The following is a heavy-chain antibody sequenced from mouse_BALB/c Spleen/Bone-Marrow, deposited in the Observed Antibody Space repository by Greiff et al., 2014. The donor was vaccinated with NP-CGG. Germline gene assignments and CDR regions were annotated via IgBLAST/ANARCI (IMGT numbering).Heavy chain of an antibody. D-gene: IGHD1-1*01. V-gene: IGHV6-6*02. CDR3: TSLYYYGSRYFDY. CDR1: GFTFSNYW. J-gene: IGHJ2*01. Sequence: EVQRVESGGGLVQPGGSMKLSCVASGFTFSNYWMNWVRQSPEKGLEWVAEIRLKSNNFATHYAESVKGRFTISRDDSKSSVYLEMNNLRAEDTGIYYCTSLYYYGSRYFDYWGQGTTLTVSS. CDR2: IRLKSNNFAT.